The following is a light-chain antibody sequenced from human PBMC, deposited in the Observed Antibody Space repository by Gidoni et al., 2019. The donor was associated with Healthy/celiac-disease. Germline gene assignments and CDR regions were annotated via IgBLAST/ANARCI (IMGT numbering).Light chain of an antibody. CDR2: AAS. CDR1: QSISSY. Sequence: DSQMTQSPSSLSASVGDRVTITCRASQSISSYLNWYQQKPGKAPKLLIYAASSLQSGVPSRFSGSGSGTDFTLTISSLQPEDFATYYCQQSYSTPITFXQXTRLEIK. V-gene: IGKV1-39*01. CDR3: QQSYSTPIT. J-gene: IGKJ5*01.